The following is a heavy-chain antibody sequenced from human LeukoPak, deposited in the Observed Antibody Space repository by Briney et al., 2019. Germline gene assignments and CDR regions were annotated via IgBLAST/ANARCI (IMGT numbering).Heavy chain of an antibody. CDR2: ISKSGST. Sequence: SETLSLICTVSGDSISSGDYYWSWIRQPAGKGLERNGRISKSGSTNYNPSLKSRAPKTVGTSKNLFSLKLSSVTAPSTAVDLCARGPYSYDSSGAFDIWGQGTMVTVSS. J-gene: IGHJ3*02. CDR3: ARGPYSYDSSGAFDI. D-gene: IGHD3-22*01. V-gene: IGHV4-61*02. CDR1: GDSISSGDYY.